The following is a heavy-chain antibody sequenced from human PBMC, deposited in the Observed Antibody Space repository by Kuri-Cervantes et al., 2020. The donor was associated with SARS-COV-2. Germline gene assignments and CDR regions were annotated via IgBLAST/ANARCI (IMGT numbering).Heavy chain of an antibody. V-gene: IGHV3-64D*08. CDR1: GFTFSSYA. J-gene: IGHJ4*02. CDR2: ISSNGGST. Sequence: GEYLKISCSASGFTFSSYAMHWVRQAPGKGLEYVSAISSNGGSTYYADSVKGRFTISRDNSKNTLYLQMSSLRAEDTAVYYCVRSGAVAGTFDYWGQGTLVTVSS. CDR3: VRSGAVAGTFDY. D-gene: IGHD6-19*01.